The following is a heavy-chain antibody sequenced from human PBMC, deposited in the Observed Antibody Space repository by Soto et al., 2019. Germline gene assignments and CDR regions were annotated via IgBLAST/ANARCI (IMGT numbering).Heavy chain of an antibody. CDR2: MFSDNER. J-gene: IGHJ6*02. D-gene: IGHD4-17*01. CDR1: GFSLTTGKMG. V-gene: IGHV2-26*01. CDR3: ARMNVDSYQFYYAMDV. Sequence: SGPTLVNPTETLTLTCTVSGFSLTTGKMGLSWIRQPPGKALEWLAHMFSDNERSYSTSLQGRLTISKDTSGSQVVLSMTNVDPVDTATYYCARMNVDSYQFYYAMDVWGQGTTVTVSS.